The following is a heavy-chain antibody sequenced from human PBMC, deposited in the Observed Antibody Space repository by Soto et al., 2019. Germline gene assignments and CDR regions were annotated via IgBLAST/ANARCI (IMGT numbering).Heavy chain of an antibody. CDR2: ISAYNGNT. V-gene: IGHV1-18*04. J-gene: IGHJ4*02. CDR1: GYTFTSYG. D-gene: IGHD6-19*01. Sequence: ASVKVSCKASGYTFTSYGISWVRQAPGQGLERMGWISAYNGNTNYAQKLQGRVTMTTDTSTSTAYMELRSLRSDDTAVYYCARDFGNIAVAKVFDYWGQGTLVTVSS. CDR3: ARDFGNIAVAKVFDY.